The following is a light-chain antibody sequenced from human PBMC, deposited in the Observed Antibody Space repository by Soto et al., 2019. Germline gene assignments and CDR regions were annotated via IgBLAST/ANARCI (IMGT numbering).Light chain of an antibody. CDR2: DDS. V-gene: IGLV3-21*02. CDR1: DIGRKT. J-gene: IGLJ2*01. CDR3: HVRDTSSDHV. Sequence: SYELTQPPSVSVAPGQTARITCGGNDIGRKTVHWYQQKPGQAPVLVVYDDSDRPSGIPERFSGSNSGNTATLTISRVEAGDEADYYCHVRDTSSDHVFGGGTKLTVL.